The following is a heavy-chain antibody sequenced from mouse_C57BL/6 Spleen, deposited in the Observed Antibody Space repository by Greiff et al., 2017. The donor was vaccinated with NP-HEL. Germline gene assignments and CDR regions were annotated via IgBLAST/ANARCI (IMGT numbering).Heavy chain of an antibody. D-gene: IGHD1-1*01. CDR1: GYTFTSYW. CDR2: IDPSDSYT. Sequence: VQLQQPGAELVRPGTSVKLSCKASGYTFTSYWMHWVKQRPGQGLEWIGVIDPSDSYTNYNQKFKGKATLTVDTSSSTAYMQLSSLTSEDSAVYYCARGCYGSSLNWYFDVWGTGTTVTVSS. J-gene: IGHJ1*03. CDR3: ARGCYGSSLNWYFDV. V-gene: IGHV1-59*01.